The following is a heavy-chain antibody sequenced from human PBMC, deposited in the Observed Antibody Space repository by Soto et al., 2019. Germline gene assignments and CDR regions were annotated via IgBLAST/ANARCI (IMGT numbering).Heavy chain of an antibody. V-gene: IGHV1-46*01. Sequence: ASVKVSCKASGYTFTTYYMHWVRQAPGQGLEWMGIINPSGGSTTYAQNFQGRVTMTRDTSTSTVYMELSSLRSEDTAVYYCARPQPAISSANGPTWGYYFDYWGQGTLVTVSS. J-gene: IGHJ4*02. CDR3: ARPQPAISSANGPTWGYYFDY. D-gene: IGHD3-22*01. CDR1: GYTFTTYY. CDR2: INPSGGST.